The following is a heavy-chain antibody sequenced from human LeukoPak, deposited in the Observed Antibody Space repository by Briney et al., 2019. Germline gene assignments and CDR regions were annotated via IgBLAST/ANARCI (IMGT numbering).Heavy chain of an antibody. CDR1: GYTFTSYS. CDR3: ARRKNPNYDFWSGYPNDAFDI. D-gene: IGHD3-3*01. J-gene: IGHJ3*02. CDR2: ISAYNGNT. Sequence: GASVKVSCKASGYTFTSYSISWVRQAPGQGLEWMGWISAYNGNTNYAQKLQGRVTMTTDTSTSTAYMELRSLRSDDTAVYYCARRKNPNYDFWSGYPNDAFDIWGQGTMVTVSS. V-gene: IGHV1-18*01.